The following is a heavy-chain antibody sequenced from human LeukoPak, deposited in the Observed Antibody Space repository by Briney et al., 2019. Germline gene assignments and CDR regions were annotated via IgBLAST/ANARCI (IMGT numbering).Heavy chain of an antibody. V-gene: IGHV3-23*01. D-gene: IGHD2-15*01. J-gene: IGHJ4*02. CDR1: GFTFSSYA. CDR2: ISDSGGST. Sequence: QAGGSLRLSCAASGFTFSSYAMSWVRQAPGKGLEWVSSISDSGGSTYYADSVKGRFTVSRDNSKNTLYLQMSSLRADDTAVYYCATPRGIVVVVAAPSFDFWGQGTLVTVSS. CDR3: ATPRGIVVVVAAPSFDF.